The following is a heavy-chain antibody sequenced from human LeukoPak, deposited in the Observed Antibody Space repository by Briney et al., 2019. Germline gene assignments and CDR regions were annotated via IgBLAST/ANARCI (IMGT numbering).Heavy chain of an antibody. CDR1: GFTFSSYE. V-gene: IGHV3-48*03. J-gene: IGHJ6*04. D-gene: IGHD6-25*01. CDR2: ISCSGTVT. CDR3: ARDGTPSYSTGWVYMDV. Sequence: GGSLRLSCAASGFTFSSYEMNWVRQAPGKGLEWISYISCSGTVTHYADSVEGRFTISRDNTKNSLYLQMNSLRGEDTAVYYCARDGTPSYSTGWVYMDVWGKGTTVTISS.